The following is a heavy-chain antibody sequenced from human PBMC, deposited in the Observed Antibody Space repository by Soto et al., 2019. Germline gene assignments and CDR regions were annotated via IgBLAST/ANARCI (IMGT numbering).Heavy chain of an antibody. V-gene: IGHV1-69*13. CDR1: GGTFSSYA. CDR2: IIPIFGTA. CDR3: ARTYYDILTGYYKTRDNWFDH. Sequence: SVKVSCKASGGTFSSYATSWVRQAPGQGLEWMGGIIPIFGTANYAQKFQGRVTITADESTSTAYMELSSLRSEDTAVYYCARTYYDILTGYYKTRDNWFDHWGQGTLVTVSS. D-gene: IGHD3-9*01. J-gene: IGHJ5*02.